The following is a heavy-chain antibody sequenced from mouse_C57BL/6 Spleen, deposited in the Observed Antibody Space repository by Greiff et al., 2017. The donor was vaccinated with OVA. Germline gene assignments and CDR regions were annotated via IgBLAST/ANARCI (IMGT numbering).Heavy chain of an antibody. Sequence: QVQLQQSGPELVKPGASVKISCKASGYAFSSSWMNWVKQRPGKGLEWIGRIYPGDGDTNYNGKFKGKATLTADKSSSTAYMQLSSLTSADSAVYFSARGNYYGSSSAWFAYWGQGTLVTVSA. CDR3: ARGNYYGSSSAWFAY. V-gene: IGHV1-82*01. CDR1: GYAFSSSW. CDR2: IYPGDGDT. J-gene: IGHJ3*01. D-gene: IGHD1-1*01.